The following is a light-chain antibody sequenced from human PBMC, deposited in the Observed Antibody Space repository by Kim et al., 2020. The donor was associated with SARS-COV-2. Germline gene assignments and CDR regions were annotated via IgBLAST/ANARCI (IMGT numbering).Light chain of an antibody. CDR3: QTWGTGLGV. CDR2: LNSDGSH. V-gene: IGLV4-69*01. CDR1: SGHSSYA. Sequence: ASVKLPCTLSSGHSSYAIAWHQQQPEKGPRYLMKLNSDGSHSKGDGTPDRFSGSSSGAERYLTISSLQSEDEADYYCQTWGTGLGVFGTGTKVTVL. J-gene: IGLJ1*01.